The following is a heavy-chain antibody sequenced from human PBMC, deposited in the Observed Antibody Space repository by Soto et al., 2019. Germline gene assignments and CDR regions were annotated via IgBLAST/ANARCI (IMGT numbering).Heavy chain of an antibody. J-gene: IGHJ5*02. D-gene: IGHD1-1*01. V-gene: IGHV3-23*01. Sequence: EVQLLESGGGLVQPGGSLRLSCAASGFTFSSYAMSWGRHAPGKGLEWVSDISGSGGSTFYADSVKGRFTISRDNSKNTLYLQMNSLRAEDTAVYYCAKVSVRETSWFDPWGQGTLVTVSS. CDR2: ISGSGGST. CDR3: AKVSVRETSWFDP. CDR1: GFTFSSYA.